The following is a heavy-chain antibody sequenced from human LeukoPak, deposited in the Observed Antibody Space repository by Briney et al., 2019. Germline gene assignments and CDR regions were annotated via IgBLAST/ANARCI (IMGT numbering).Heavy chain of an antibody. Sequence: ASVKVSCKASGYTFTSYVINWVRQATGQGLEWMGWMNPNSGNTGYAQKFQGRVTMTRNTSISTAYMELSSLRSEDTAVYYCARSIRFLEWLCETRVCPKKYYFDYWGQGTLVTVSS. D-gene: IGHD3-3*01. CDR2: MNPNSGNT. CDR1: GYTFTSYV. CDR3: ARSIRFLEWLCETRVCPKKYYFDY. V-gene: IGHV1-8*01. J-gene: IGHJ4*02.